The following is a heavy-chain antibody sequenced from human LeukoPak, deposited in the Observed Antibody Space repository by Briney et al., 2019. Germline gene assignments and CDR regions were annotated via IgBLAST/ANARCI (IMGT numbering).Heavy chain of an antibody. Sequence: GGSLRFSCAASGFTFSSYAMHWVRQAPGKGLEWVAVISYDGSNKYYADSVKGRFTISRDNSKNTLYLQMNSLRAEDTAVYYCARGDTAMCPSDYWGQGTLVTVSS. CDR1: GFTFSSYA. CDR3: ARGDTAMCPSDY. J-gene: IGHJ4*02. V-gene: IGHV3-30-3*01. CDR2: ISYDGSNK. D-gene: IGHD5-18*01.